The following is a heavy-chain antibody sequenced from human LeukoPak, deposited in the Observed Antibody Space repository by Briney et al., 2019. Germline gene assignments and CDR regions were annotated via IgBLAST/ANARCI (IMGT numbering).Heavy chain of an antibody. CDR3: ARVGGTTVTTDTDAFDI. CDR2: IKQDGSEK. D-gene: IGHD4-17*01. CDR1: GFTFSSYW. V-gene: IGHV3-7*01. Sequence: GRSLRLSCAASGFTFSSYWMSWVRQAPGKGLEWVANIKQDGSEKYYVDSVKGRFTISRDNAKNSLYLQMNSLRAEDTAVYYCARVGGTTVTTDTDAFDIWGQGTMVTVSS. J-gene: IGHJ3*02.